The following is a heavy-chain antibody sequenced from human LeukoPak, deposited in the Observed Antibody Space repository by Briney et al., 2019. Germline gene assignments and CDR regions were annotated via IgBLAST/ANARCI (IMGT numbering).Heavy chain of an antibody. J-gene: IGHJ6*03. V-gene: IGHV1-8*01. CDR2: MNRNSGNT. D-gene: IGHD2/OR15-2a*01. CDR3: ERALNSTTESSYYMDV. CDR1: VYTFTSYD. Sequence: ASVKVSCSSSVYTFTSYDMDWVRQATGQGLGWVGWMNRNSGNTGCAQNFQGRVTMTMITSITTTYMALSSPTFEATDTYYCERALNSTTESSYYMDVWGQGTPVTVSS.